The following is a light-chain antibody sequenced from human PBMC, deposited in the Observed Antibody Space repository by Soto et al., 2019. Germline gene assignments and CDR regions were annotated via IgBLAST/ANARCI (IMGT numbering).Light chain of an antibody. CDR2: DAS. J-gene: IGKJ1*01. CDR3: QQRSNWPT. V-gene: IGKV3-11*01. CDR1: QTVSSY. Sequence: EIVLTPSPATLSLSPGERGTLSCRASQTVSSYLAWYQQRPGQAPRLLIYDASNRATGIPARFSGSGSGTDFTLTISSLEPEDFAVYYCQQRSNWPTFGQGTNVDIK.